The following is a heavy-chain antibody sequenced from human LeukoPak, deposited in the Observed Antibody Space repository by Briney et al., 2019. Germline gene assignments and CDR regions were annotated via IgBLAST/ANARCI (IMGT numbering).Heavy chain of an antibody. CDR3: ARGRPRYDYVWGSYRYSDSYDC. CDR2: IYYSGST. V-gene: IGHV4-39*07. D-gene: IGHD3-16*02. CDR1: GGSISSNGYY. Sequence: SETLSLTCSVSGGSISSNGYYWGWIRQPPGKGLEWIGSIYYSGSTFDNPSLKSRVTISMDKSRNQFSLKLSSVTAADTAVYYCARGRPRYDYVWGSYRYSDSYDCWGQGTLVTVSS. J-gene: IGHJ4*02.